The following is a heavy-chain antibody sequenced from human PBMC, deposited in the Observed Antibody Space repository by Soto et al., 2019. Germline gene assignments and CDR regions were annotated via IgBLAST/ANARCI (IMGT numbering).Heavy chain of an antibody. CDR3: ATTRSYYYDSSGLSYYYGMDV. CDR2: FDPEDGET. Sequence: ASVKVSCKVSGYTLTELSMHWVRQAPGKGLEWMGGFDPEDGETIYAQKFQGRVTMTEDTSTDTAYMELSSLRSEHTAVYYCATTRSYYYDSSGLSYYYGMDVWGQGTTVTVSS. J-gene: IGHJ6*02. D-gene: IGHD3-22*01. V-gene: IGHV1-24*01. CDR1: GYTLTELS.